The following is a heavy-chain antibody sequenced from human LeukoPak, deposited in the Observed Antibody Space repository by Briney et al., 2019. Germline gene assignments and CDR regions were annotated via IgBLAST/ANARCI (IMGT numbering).Heavy chain of an antibody. Sequence: PGGSLRLSCAASGFTFSSYWMHWVRQAPGKGLVWVSRINSDGSTISYAVSVKGRFTISRDNAKNTLYVQMNSLRDEDTAVYYCARGGAYYDMLTGYYAPPPFDYWGQGTLVTVSS. CDR3: ARGGAYYDMLTGYYAPPPFDY. CDR1: GFTFSSYW. J-gene: IGHJ4*02. D-gene: IGHD3-9*01. CDR2: INSDGSTI. V-gene: IGHV3-74*01.